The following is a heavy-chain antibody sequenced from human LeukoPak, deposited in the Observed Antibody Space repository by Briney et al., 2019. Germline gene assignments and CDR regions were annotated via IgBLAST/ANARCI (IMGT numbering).Heavy chain of an antibody. V-gene: IGHV4-39*01. CDR3: SDPPPHWNSSNWPNGGFFDY. D-gene: IGHD2/OR15-2a*01. CDR1: GGSISSSSYY. CDR2: IYYSGST. J-gene: IGHJ4*02. Sequence: SETLSLTXTVSGGSISSSSYYWGWIRQPPGKGLEWIGSIYYSGSTYYNPSLKSRVTISVYTSKNKFSLQLTSLTPADTALYSWSDPPPHWNSSNWPNGGFFDYWGQGTLVTVSS.